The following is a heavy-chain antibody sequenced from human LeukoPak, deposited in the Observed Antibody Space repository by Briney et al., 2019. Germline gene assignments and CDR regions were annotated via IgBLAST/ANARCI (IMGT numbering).Heavy chain of an antibody. V-gene: IGHV3-48*03. CDR3: ARGPHYYGSGSEDKPLDY. Sequence: GGSLRLSCAASGFTFSSYEMNWVRQAPGKGLEWVSYISSSGSTIYYAGSVKGRFTISRDNAKNSLYLQMNSLRAEDTAVYYCARGPHYYGSGSEDKPLDYWGQGTLVTVSS. D-gene: IGHD3-10*01. J-gene: IGHJ4*02. CDR2: ISSSGSTI. CDR1: GFTFSSYE.